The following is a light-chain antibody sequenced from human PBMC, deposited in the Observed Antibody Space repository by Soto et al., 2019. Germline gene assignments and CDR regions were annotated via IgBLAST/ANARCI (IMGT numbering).Light chain of an antibody. CDR2: GAS. CDR3: QQYVDSTRT. CDR1: QSLISNY. Sequence: EIVLTQSPGTLSLSPGERATLSCRTSQSLISNYLAWYQQKPGQAPRLLISGASNRAAGIPDRFSGSGSGTDFTLTISRREPEDFAVYYCQQYVDSTRTFGQGTKVEIK. J-gene: IGKJ1*01. V-gene: IGKV3-20*01.